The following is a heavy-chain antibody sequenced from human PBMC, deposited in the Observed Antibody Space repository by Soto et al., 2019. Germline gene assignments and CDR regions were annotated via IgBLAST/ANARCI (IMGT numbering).Heavy chain of an antibody. Sequence: SETLSLTCTVSGGSISSYYWSWLRQPPGKGLEWIGFISYSGSTNYNPSLKSRVTISVDTSKNQFSLKLSSVTAADPAVYYCARRYGYAFDIWGQGTMVTVSS. CDR2: ISYSGST. CDR1: GGSISSYY. CDR3: ARRYGYAFDI. V-gene: IGHV4-59*01. J-gene: IGHJ3*02. D-gene: IGHD4-17*01.